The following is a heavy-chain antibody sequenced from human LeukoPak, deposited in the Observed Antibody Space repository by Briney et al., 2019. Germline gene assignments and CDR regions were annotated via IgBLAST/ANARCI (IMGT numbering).Heavy chain of an antibody. CDR3: ARDPTTVVTLPYYFDF. D-gene: IGHD4-23*01. V-gene: IGHV4-34*01. J-gene: IGHJ4*02. CDR2: VNHRGTT. CDR1: GGSFTGHH. Sequence: SETLSLTCAVYGGSFTGHHWNWIRQSAGKGPEWIGEVNHRGTTNYNPSLKSRVTISVDTSKNQFFLKLTSVTAADTAVYYCARDPTTVVTLPYYFDFWGQGTLVTVSS.